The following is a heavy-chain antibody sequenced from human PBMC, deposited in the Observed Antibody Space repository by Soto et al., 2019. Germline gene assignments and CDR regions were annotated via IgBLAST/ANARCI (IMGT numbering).Heavy chain of an antibody. J-gene: IGHJ4*02. CDR2: IYYSGST. V-gene: IGHV4-31*03. CDR3: ARIITYYYGSGSSKYFDY. D-gene: IGHD3-10*01. Sequence: TLSLTCTVSGGSISSGGYYWSWIRQHPGKGLEWIGYIYYSGSTYYNPSLKSRVTISVDTSKNQFSLKLSSVTAADTAVYYCARIITYYYGSGSSKYFDYWGQGTLVSVSS. CDR1: GGSISSGGYY.